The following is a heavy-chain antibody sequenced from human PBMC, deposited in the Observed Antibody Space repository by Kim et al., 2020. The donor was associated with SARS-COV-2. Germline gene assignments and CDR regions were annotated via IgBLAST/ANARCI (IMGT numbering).Heavy chain of an antibody. Sequence: VGSDKYYLDTVTGLFTISRDNAKNSLYLQMNSLRAEDTAVYYCARMRTAMWGQGTLVTVSS. CDR3: ARMRTAM. J-gene: IGHJ1*01. D-gene: IGHD5-18*01. CDR2: VGSDK. V-gene: IGHV3-7*01.